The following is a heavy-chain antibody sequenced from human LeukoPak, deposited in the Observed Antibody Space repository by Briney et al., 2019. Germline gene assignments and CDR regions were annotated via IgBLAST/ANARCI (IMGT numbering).Heavy chain of an antibody. V-gene: IGHV3-21*01. CDR2: ISSSSSYI. Sequence: PGGSLRLSCADSGFTFSSYSMNWVRQAPGKGLEWVSSISSSSSYIYYADSVKGRFTISRDNAKNSLYLQMNSLRAEDTAVYYCARDLRTDGMDVWGKGTTVTVSS. CDR3: ARDLRTDGMDV. J-gene: IGHJ6*04. CDR1: GFTFSSYS.